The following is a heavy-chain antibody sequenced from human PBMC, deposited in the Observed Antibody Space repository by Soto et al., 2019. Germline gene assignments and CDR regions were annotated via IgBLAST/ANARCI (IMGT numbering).Heavy chain of an antibody. CDR1: RFTGSSYG. J-gene: IGHJ6*02. D-gene: IGHD4-17*01. CDR3: AKSPTTELDYGMDV. CDR2: ISYDGSNK. V-gene: IGHV3-30*18. Sequence: LRLPCPASRFTGSSYGMPWVLQAPGKGLEWVAVISYDGSNKYYADSVKGRFTISRDNSKNTLYLQMNSLRAEDTAVYYCAKSPTTELDYGMDVWGQGTTVTVSS.